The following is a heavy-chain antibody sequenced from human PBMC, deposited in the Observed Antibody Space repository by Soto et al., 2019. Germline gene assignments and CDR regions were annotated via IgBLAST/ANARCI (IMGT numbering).Heavy chain of an antibody. V-gene: IGHV4-34*01. CDR2: INHSGST. Sequence: SETLSLTCAVYGGSFSGYYWSWIRQPPGKGLEWIGEINHSGSTNYNPSLKSRVTISVDTSKNQFSLKLSSVTAADTAVYYCASSRGWGTYYYYYCGMDVWGQGTTVTVSS. J-gene: IGHJ6*02. D-gene: IGHD6-19*01. CDR3: ASSRGWGTYYYYYCGMDV. CDR1: GGSFSGYY.